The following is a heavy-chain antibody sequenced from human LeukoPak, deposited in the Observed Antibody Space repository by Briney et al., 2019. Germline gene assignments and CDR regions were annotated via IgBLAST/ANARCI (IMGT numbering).Heavy chain of an antibody. Sequence: GGSLRLFCSASGFTFSNFGMHWVRQAPGKGLEYVSAISGNGSSTHYADSVKGRFTISRDNSKNTLYLQMTSLKAEDTAVYYCVKEHCSSTSCFYFDYWGQGTLVTVSS. CDR2: ISGNGSST. CDR3: VKEHCSSTSCFYFDY. J-gene: IGHJ4*02. V-gene: IGHV3-64D*06. D-gene: IGHD2-2*01. CDR1: GFTFSNFG.